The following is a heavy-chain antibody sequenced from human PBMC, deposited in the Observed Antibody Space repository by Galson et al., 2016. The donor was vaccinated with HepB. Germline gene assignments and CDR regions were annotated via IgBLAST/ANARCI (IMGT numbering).Heavy chain of an antibody. V-gene: IGHV4-39*01. D-gene: IGHD6-19*01. CDR2: IYYNAST. Sequence: SETLSLTCSVSGGSISSSSYYWGWIRQPPGKGLEWIGIIYYNASTYYNPSLRRRVTISVDTSKNQFSLMLTSVTAADMAVYFCAAVAGAEPYYYNYSGMDVWGQGTTVTVS. CDR3: AAVAGAEPYYYNYSGMDV. CDR1: GGSISSSSYY. J-gene: IGHJ6*02.